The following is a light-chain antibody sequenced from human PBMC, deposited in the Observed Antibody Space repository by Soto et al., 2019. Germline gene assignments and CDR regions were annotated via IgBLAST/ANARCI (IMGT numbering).Light chain of an antibody. CDR1: SSDVGSYNY. J-gene: IGLJ3*02. CDR2: EVS. Sequence: QSVLTQPASVSGTPGQSITISCTGTSSDVGSYNYVSWYQQHPGKAPKLLIYEVSNRPSGVSNRFSGSKSGNTASLTISGLQVEDEADYYCCSFTSSSTVVFGGGTKVTVL. CDR3: CSFTSSSTVV. V-gene: IGLV2-14*01.